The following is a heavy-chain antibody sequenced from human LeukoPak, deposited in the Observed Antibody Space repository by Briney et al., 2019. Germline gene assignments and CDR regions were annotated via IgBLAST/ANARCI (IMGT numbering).Heavy chain of an antibody. CDR3: AKGGKWDVTPFDY. CDR2: ISYDGSNK. D-gene: IGHD1-26*01. Sequence: PGRSLRLSCAASGFTFSSYAMHWVRQAPGKGLEWVAVISYDGSNKYYADSVKGRFTISRDNSKNTLYLQANSLRAEDTAVYYCAKGGKWDVTPFDYWGQGTLVTVSS. CDR1: GFTFSSYA. V-gene: IGHV3-30-3*01. J-gene: IGHJ4*02.